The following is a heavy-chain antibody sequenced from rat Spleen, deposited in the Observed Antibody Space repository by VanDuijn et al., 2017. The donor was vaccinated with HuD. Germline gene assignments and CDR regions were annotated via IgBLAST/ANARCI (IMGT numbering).Heavy chain of an antibody. CDR1: GFSLSSYG. V-gene: IGHV2S61*01. J-gene: IGHJ2*01. D-gene: IGHD1-2*01. Sequence: QVQLKESGPGLVQPSQTLSLTCTVSGFSLSSYGVIWVRQPPGKGLEWMGVIWGNGNSNCKSALKSRLSICRDTSKSQVFLEMHNLQTEDTAMYFCARSDILAAMGHYWGQGVMVTVSS. CDR3: ARSDILAAMGHY. CDR2: IWGNGNS.